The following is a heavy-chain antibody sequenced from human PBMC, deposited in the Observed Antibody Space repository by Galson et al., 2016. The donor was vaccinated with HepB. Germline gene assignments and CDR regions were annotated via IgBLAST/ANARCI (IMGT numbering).Heavy chain of an antibody. D-gene: IGHD1-7*01. CDR3: ARGKLELRVSDY. V-gene: IGHV4-34*01. CDR1: GGSFRGYY. Sequence: SETLSLTCAVYGGSFRGYYWSWIRQPPGKGLVWIGEINHSGNTNYNPSLKSRVTISLDTSNNQFSLKLSSVTAADTAVYYCARGKLELRVSDYWGQGTLVTVSS. CDR2: INHSGNT. J-gene: IGHJ4*02.